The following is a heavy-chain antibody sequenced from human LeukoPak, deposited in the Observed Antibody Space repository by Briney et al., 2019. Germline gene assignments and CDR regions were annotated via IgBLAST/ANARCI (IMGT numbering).Heavy chain of an antibody. CDR3: ARDQGLLVVAGRFGY. D-gene: IGHD6-19*01. Sequence: GGSLRLSCAPSGFTVSSSYMTWVRQAPGKGLEWVSAISGSGDNTYYADSVKGRFTISRDNSKNTLYLQMNSLTAEDTAVYYCARDQGLLVVAGRFGYWGQGTLVAVSS. CDR2: ISGSGDNT. V-gene: IGHV3-23*01. CDR1: GFTVSSSY. J-gene: IGHJ4*02.